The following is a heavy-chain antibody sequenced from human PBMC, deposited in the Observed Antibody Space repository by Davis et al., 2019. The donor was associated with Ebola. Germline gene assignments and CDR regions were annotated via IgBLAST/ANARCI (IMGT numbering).Heavy chain of an antibody. D-gene: IGHD5-12*01. V-gene: IGHV3-11*04. Sequence: GESLNIPCAASGFTFRDYYMSWIRQAPGKGLEWVSYISSSGSTIYYADSVKGRFTISRDNAKNSLYLQMNSLRAEDTAVYYCARPGYSGYDGYYYGMDVWGQGTTVTVSS. CDR2: ISSSGSTI. CDR1: GFTFRDYY. J-gene: IGHJ6*02. CDR3: ARPGYSGYDGYYYGMDV.